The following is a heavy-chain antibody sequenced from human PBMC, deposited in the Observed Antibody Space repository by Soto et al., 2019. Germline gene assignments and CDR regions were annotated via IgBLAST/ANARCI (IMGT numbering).Heavy chain of an antibody. V-gene: IGHV1-46*01. CDR2: MKPSAGST. Sequence: ASVKVSCQASGCTFTSYYMHWVRQDPGPGLEWMGIMKPSAGSTTYAQQSQGRVTMTSDTPTSTVYMDLSSLRSEDTAEYYCSSDSTVPYLDYWGQGTLVTVSS. D-gene: IGHD2-2*01. CDR1: GCTFTSYY. J-gene: IGHJ4*02. CDR3: SSDSTVPYLDY.